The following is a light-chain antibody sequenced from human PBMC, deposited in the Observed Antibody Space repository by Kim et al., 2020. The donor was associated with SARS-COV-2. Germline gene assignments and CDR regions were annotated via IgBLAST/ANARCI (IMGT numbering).Light chain of an antibody. V-gene: IGLV3-1*01. CDR3: QAWDSSTGV. Sequence: SYELTQPPSVSVSPGQTASITCSGDKLGDKYACWYQQKPGQSPVLVIYQDSKRPSGIPERFSGPNSGNTATLTISGTQAMDEADYYCQAWDSSTGVFGVGTQLTVL. CDR2: QDS. J-gene: IGLJ2*01. CDR1: KLGDKY.